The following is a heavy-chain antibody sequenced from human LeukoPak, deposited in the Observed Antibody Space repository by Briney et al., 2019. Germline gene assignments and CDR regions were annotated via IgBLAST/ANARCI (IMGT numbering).Heavy chain of an antibody. V-gene: IGHV4-59*01. J-gene: IGHJ4*02. CDR3: ARVISYYYDSSGYFFDY. CDR2: IYYSGST. Sequence: SETLSLTCTVSGGSISSYYWSWIRQPPGKGLEWIGYIYYSGSTNYNPSLKSRVTISVDTSKNQFSLKLSSVTAADTAVYYCARVISYYYDSSGYFFDYWGQGTLVTVSS. CDR1: GGSISSYY. D-gene: IGHD3-22*01.